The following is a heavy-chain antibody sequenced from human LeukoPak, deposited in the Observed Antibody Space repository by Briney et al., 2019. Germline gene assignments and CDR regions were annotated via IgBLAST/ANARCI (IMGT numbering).Heavy chain of an antibody. Sequence: AGGSLRLSCAASGFTFSSYGMSWVRQAPGKGLEWVSAISGSGGSTYYADSVKGRFTISRDNSKNTLYLQMNSLRAEDTAVYYCAKAVGATTWNFDYWGQGTLVTVSS. CDR3: AKAVGATTWNFDY. J-gene: IGHJ4*02. V-gene: IGHV3-23*01. CDR2: ISGSGGST. CDR1: GFTFSSYG. D-gene: IGHD1-26*01.